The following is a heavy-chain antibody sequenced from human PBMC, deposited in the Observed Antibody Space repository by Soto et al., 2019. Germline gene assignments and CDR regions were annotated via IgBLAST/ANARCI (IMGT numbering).Heavy chain of an antibody. V-gene: IGHV4-59*01. CDR3: ARDLRSGGAFDI. D-gene: IGHD3-10*01. J-gene: IGHJ3*02. Sequence: QVQLQESGPGLVKPSETLSLTCTVSGGSISSYYWSWIRQPPGKGLEWIGYIYYSGSTNYNPSLKSRVTISVDTSKNQFSLKLSSVTAADTAVYYCARDLRSGGAFDIWGQGTIVTVSS. CDR2: IYYSGST. CDR1: GGSISSYY.